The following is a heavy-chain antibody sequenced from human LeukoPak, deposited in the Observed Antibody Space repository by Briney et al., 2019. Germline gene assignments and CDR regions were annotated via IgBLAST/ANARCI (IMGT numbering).Heavy chain of an antibody. CDR2: INTDGSST. CDR3: AKAEIEEGLRYFDWLHDTPDYYFDY. J-gene: IGHJ4*02. V-gene: IGHV3-23*01. Sequence: GGSLRLSCAASGFTFSSYAMSWVRQAPGKGLEWVSRINTDGSSTGYADSVKGRFTISRDNAKNTLYLQMNSLRAEDTAVYYCAKAEIEEGLRYFDWLHDTPDYYFDYWGQGTLVTVSS. D-gene: IGHD3-9*01. CDR1: GFTFSSYA.